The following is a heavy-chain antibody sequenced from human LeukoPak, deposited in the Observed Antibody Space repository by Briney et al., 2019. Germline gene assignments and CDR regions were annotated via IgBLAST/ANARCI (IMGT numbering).Heavy chain of an antibody. J-gene: IGHJ3*02. CDR1: GYTFTDYY. V-gene: IGHV1-2*06. Sequence: ASVKVSCKASGYTFTDYYVHWVRLVPGQGLEWMGRISPNSGATNYAEKFRGRVTMARDTSINTVYMEMSSLRTDDTAVYYCARDKNSGECVSNSCYGVWPLDIWGQGTMVTVSS. D-gene: IGHD2-2*01. CDR3: ARDKNSGECVSNSCYGVWPLDI. CDR2: ISPNSGAT.